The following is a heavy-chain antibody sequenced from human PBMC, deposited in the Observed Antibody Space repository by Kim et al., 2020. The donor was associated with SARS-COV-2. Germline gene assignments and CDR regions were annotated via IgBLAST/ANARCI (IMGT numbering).Heavy chain of an antibody. CDR3: ARELPIVVVPARYGMDV. V-gene: IGHV1-2*02. Sequence: ASVKVSCKASGYTFTGYYMHWVRQAPGQGLEWMGWINPNSGGTNYAQKFQGRVTMTRDTSISTAYMELSRLRSDDTAVYYCARELPIVVVPARYGMDVWGQGTTVTVSS. D-gene: IGHD2-2*01. CDR1: GYTFTGYY. CDR2: INPNSGGT. J-gene: IGHJ6*02.